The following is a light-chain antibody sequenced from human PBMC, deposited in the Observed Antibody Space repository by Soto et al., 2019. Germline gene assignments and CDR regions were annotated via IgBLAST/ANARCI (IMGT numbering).Light chain of an antibody. CDR1: SSDVGGYNY. CDR2: DVS. Sequence: QSALTQPRSVSGSPGQSVTISCTGTSSDVGGYNYVSWYQQHPGKAPKLMIYDVSKRPSGVPDRFSGSRSGNTASLTISGLQADDEADYYCCSYAGNSTLVFGGGTKLTVL. CDR3: CSYAGNSTLV. J-gene: IGLJ2*01. V-gene: IGLV2-11*01.